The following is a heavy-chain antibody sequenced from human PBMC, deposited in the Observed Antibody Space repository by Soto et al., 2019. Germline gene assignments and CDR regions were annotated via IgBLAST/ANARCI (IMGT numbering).Heavy chain of an antibody. Sequence: QVQLVQSGAEVKKPGSSVKVPCKASGGTFSSYAISWVRQAPGQGLEWMGGIIPIFGTANYAQKFQGRVTITADESTSTAYMELSSLRSEDTPVYYCARDESAAAGTWDFDYWGQGTLVTVSS. V-gene: IGHV1-69*01. CDR2: IIPIFGTA. CDR3: ARDESAAAGTWDFDY. CDR1: GGTFSSYA. D-gene: IGHD6-13*01. J-gene: IGHJ4*02.